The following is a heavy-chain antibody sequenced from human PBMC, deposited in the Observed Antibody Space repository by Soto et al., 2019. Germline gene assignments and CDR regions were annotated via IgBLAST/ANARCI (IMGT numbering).Heavy chain of an antibody. CDR3: AKDLVYSSYPDYYYYMDV. J-gene: IGHJ6*03. D-gene: IGHD6-6*01. CDR1: GFTFSGSA. Sequence: GGSLRLSCAASGFTFSGSAMHWVRQASGKGLEWVGRIRSKANSYATAYAASVKGRFTISRDDSKNTAYLQMNSLKTEDTAVYYCAKDLVYSSYPDYYYYMDVWGKGTTVTVSS. V-gene: IGHV3-73*01. CDR2: IRSKANSYAT.